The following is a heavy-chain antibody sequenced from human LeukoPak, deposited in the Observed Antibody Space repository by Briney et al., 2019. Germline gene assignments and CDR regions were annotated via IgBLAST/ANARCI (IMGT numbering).Heavy chain of an antibody. CDR1: GFTFSNYA. CDR2: ITGSGNDA. J-gene: IGHJ4*02. D-gene: IGHD2-15*01. V-gene: IGHV3-23*01. CDR3: AKGATGLRIVGDD. Sequence: GGSLRLSCAASGFTFSNYAMTWVRQAPWKGLEWVSTITGSGNDAYYADSVKGRFTISRDNSKNMLYLQMNSLRAEDTAVYYCAKGATGLRIVGDDWGQGTLVTVSS.